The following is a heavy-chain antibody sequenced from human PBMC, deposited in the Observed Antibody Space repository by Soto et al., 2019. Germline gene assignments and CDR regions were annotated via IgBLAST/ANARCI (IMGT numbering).Heavy chain of an antibody. CDR1: GDSVFSSSAS. Sequence: SQTLSLTCVVSGDSVFSSSASWSWIRQSPSRGLEWLGRTYYRSKWYQEYADFVKGRIIINLDTSNRQFSLQLNSVTPEDTAVYYCARSPDGESLLTFTWFDPWGQGTLVTVSS. CDR3: ARSPDGESLLTFTWFDP. J-gene: IGHJ5*02. D-gene: IGHD1-26*01. CDR2: TYYRSKWYQ. V-gene: IGHV6-1*01.